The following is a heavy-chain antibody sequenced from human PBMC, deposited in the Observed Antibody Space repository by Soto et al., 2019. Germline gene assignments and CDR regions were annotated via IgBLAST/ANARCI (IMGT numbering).Heavy chain of an antibody. Sequence: SETLSLTCTVSGGSINSGGYYWNWIRQHPGKDLEWIGYIYYDGSTYYNPSLQTRINISADTSKNQFSLNLSSVTAADTAVYYCAKGFAVAGFYFESWGQGTVVTVSS. CDR3: AKGFAVAGFYFES. D-gene: IGHD6-19*01. V-gene: IGHV4-31*03. CDR1: GGSINSGGYY. J-gene: IGHJ4*02. CDR2: IYYDGST.